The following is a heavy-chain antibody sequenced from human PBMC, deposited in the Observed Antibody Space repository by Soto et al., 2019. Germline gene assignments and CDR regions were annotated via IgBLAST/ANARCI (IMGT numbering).Heavy chain of an antibody. CDR3: AKAPYSSSWYGPFDP. Sequence: HPGGSLRLSCATSGFILSDCAMNWVRQAPGNGLDWVSLISCDGGISYYADSVKGRFTISRDNSKNSLYLQMNSLRTEDTALYYCAKAPYSSSWYGPFDPWGQGTLVTVSS. J-gene: IGHJ5*02. CDR2: ISCDGGIS. D-gene: IGHD6-13*01. V-gene: IGHV3-43*02. CDR1: GFILSDCA.